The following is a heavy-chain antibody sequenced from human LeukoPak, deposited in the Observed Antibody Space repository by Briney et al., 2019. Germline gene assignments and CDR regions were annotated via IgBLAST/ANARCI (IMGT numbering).Heavy chain of an antibody. Sequence: GTSVKVSCKASGLTFTSSAVQWVRQARGQRLEWIGWIVVGSGNTNYAQKFQERVTITRDMSTSTAYMELSSLRSEDTAVYYCAASPPLAGDYGVWWFDPWGQGTLVTVSS. J-gene: IGHJ5*02. D-gene: IGHD4-17*01. CDR1: GLTFTSSA. V-gene: IGHV1-58*01. CDR2: IVVGSGNT. CDR3: AASPPLAGDYGVWWFDP.